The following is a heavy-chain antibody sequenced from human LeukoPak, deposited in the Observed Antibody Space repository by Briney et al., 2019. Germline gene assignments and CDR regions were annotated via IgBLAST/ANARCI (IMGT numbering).Heavy chain of an antibody. Sequence: ASVKVSCKASGYTFTSYDINWVRQATGQGLEWMGWMNPNSGNTGYAQKFQGRVTMTRNTSISIAYMELSSLRSEDTAVYYCARRYSGYVQLYYYYGMDVWGQGTTVTVSS. CDR3: ARRYSGYVQLYYYYGMDV. V-gene: IGHV1-8*01. CDR2: MNPNSGNT. J-gene: IGHJ6*02. CDR1: GYTFTSYD. D-gene: IGHD5-12*01.